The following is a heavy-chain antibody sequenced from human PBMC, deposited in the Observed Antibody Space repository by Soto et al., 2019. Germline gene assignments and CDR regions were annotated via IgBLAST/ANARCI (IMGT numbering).Heavy chain of an antibody. CDR1: GGSISSFY. Sequence: SETLSLTCTVSGGSISSFYWSWIRQPPGKGLEWIGYIYYSGSTNYNPSLKSRVTMSVDTSKNQFSLNLNSVTAADTAVYYCARAKAPLYSSSWYWFDPWGQGTLVTVSS. V-gene: IGHV4-59*08. J-gene: IGHJ5*02. D-gene: IGHD6-13*01. CDR2: IYYSGST. CDR3: ARAKAPLYSSSWYWFDP.